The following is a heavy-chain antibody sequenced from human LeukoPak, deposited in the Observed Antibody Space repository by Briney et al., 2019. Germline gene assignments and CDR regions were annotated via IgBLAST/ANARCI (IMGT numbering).Heavy chain of an antibody. CDR2: IYYSGST. J-gene: IGHJ4*02. CDR3: AGGSGGVVTATLDY. V-gene: IGHV4-39*07. D-gene: IGHD2-21*02. Sequence: SETLSLTCTVSGGSISSSSYYWGWIRQPPGKGLEWIGSIYYSGSTYYNPSLKSRVTISVDTSKNQFSLKLSSVTAADTAVYYCAGGSGGVVTATLDYWGQGTLVTVSS. CDR1: GGSISSSSYY.